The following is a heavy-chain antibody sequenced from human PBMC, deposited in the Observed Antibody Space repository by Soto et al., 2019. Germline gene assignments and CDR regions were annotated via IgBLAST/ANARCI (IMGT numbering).Heavy chain of an antibody. CDR2: ISHDGTNK. CDR1: GFTFSAYG. D-gene: IGHD3-22*01. V-gene: IGHV3-30*18. Sequence: PGGSLRLSCEASGFTFSAYGVPWVRQAPGKGLEWVAAISHDGTNKNYGDSGKGRFTISRDNSKKTLYLQMNSLRPEDTALYYCAKDEYYYSRSGYYIFDSWVQGTLVTVSS. J-gene: IGHJ4*02. CDR3: AKDEYYYSRSGYYIFDS.